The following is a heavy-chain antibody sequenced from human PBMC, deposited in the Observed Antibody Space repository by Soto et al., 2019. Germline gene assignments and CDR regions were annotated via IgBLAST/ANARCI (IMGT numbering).Heavy chain of an antibody. CDR1: GGSLSSGGYY. CDR2: IYYSGST. J-gene: IGHJ4*02. Sequence: TLSLTCTVSGGSLSSGGYYWSWIRQHPGKGLEWIGYIYYSGSTYYNPSLKSRVTISVDTSKNQFSLKLSSVTAADRAVSYCASERTPSFDYWAQGPLVTVSS. CDR3: ASERTPSFDY. V-gene: IGHV4-31*03. D-gene: IGHD1-1*01.